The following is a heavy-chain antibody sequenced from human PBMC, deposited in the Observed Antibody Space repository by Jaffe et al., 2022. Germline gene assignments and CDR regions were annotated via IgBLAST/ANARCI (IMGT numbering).Heavy chain of an antibody. J-gene: IGHJ6*03. V-gene: IGHV7-4-1*02. Sequence: QVQLVQSGSELKKPGASVKVSCKASGYSLTSYGMNWVRQAPGQGLEWMGWINTNTGNPTYAQGFTGRFVFSLDTSVSTAYLQISSLKAEDTAVYYCATWPSGGYGYYYYYMDVWGTGTTVTVSS. CDR3: ATWPSGGYGYYYYYMDV. CDR2: INTNTGNP. CDR1: GYSLTSYG. D-gene: IGHD1-26*01.